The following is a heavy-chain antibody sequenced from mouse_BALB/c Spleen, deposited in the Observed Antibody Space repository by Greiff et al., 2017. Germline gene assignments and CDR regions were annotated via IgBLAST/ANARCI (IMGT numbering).Heavy chain of an antibody. Sequence: EVQVVESGGGLVKPGGSLKLSCAASGFTFSSYAMSWVRQSPEKRLEWVAEISSGGSYTYYPDTVTGRFTISRDNAKNTRYLEMSSLRSEDTAMYYCARERGLGGYGYFDVWGAGTTVTVSA. D-gene: IGHD4-1*01. CDR2: ISSGGSYT. V-gene: IGHV5-9-4*01. CDR1: GFTFSSYA. J-gene: IGHJ1*01. CDR3: ARERGLGGYGYFDV.